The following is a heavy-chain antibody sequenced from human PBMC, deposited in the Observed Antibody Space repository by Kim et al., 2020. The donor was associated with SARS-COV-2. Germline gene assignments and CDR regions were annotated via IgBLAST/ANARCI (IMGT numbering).Heavy chain of an antibody. Sequence: GGSLRLSCAASGFTFSSYWMHWVRQVPGEGLVWVSRISPDGTSTSYAGSVNGRFTISRDNAKNTLFLQMSSPRAEDSALFYFVKGTSGWPYWGQGLLITASA. D-gene: IGHD6-19*01. CDR1: GFTFSSYW. CDR3: VKGTSGWPY. J-gene: IGHJ4*02. CDR2: ISPDGTST. V-gene: IGHV3-74*01.